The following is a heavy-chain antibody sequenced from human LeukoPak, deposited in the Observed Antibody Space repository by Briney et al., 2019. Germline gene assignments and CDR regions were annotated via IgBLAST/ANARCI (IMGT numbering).Heavy chain of an antibody. V-gene: IGHV3-48*02. D-gene: IGHD3-16*02. Sequence: GGSLRLSCAASGFTFSSYSMNWVRQAPGKGLEWVSYISSSSSTIYYADSVKGRFTISRDNAKNSLYLQMNSLRDEDTAVYYCARLYVWGSSRTFDYWGQGTLVTVSS. J-gene: IGHJ4*02. CDR2: ISSSSSTI. CDR1: GFTFSSYS. CDR3: ARLYVWGSSRTFDY.